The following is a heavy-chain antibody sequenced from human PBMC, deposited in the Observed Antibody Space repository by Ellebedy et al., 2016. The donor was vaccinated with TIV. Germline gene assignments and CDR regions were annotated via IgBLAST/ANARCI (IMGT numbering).Heavy chain of an antibody. V-gene: IGHV4-38-2*02. CDR3: ARTDLRYGMDV. D-gene: IGHD3/OR15-3a*01. CDR2: MFHSGST. J-gene: IGHJ6*02. CDR1: GYSISSGYY. Sequence: SETLSLXCTVSGYSISSGYYWGWIRQPPGKGLEWIGSMFHSGSTYYNPSLRSRVTISVDTTKNHWSLRLRSVTAADTAVYFCARTDLRYGMDVWGQGTTVTVS.